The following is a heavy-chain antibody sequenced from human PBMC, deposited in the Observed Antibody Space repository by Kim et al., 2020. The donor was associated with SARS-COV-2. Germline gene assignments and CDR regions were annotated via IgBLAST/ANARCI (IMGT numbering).Heavy chain of an antibody. Sequence: SVKVSCKASGGTFSSYAISWVRQAPGQGLEWMGGIIPIFGTANYAQKFQGRVTITADESTSTAYMELSSLRSEDTAVYYCARDLRPYGRPGYSSGKGNFDSWGQGILVTVSS. D-gene: IGHD6-19*01. V-gene: IGHV1-69*13. CDR2: IIPIFGTA. CDR1: GGTFSSYA. CDR3: ARDLRPYGRPGYSSGKGNFDS. J-gene: IGHJ4*02.